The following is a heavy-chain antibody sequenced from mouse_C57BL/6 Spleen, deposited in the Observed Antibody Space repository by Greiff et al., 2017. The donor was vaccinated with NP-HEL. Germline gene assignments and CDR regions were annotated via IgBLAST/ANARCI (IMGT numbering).Heavy chain of an antibody. CDR2: IYPGDGDT. D-gene: IGHD1-1*01. CDR3: ARSKDYYGSSSFDY. CDR1: GYAFSSYW. V-gene: IGHV1-80*01. J-gene: IGHJ2*01. Sequence: VKLMESGAELVKPGASVKISCKASGYAFSSYWMNWVKQRPGKGLEWIGQIYPGDGDTNYNGKFKGKATLTADKSSSTAYMQLSSLTSEDSAVYFCARSKDYYGSSSFDYWGQGTTLTVSS.